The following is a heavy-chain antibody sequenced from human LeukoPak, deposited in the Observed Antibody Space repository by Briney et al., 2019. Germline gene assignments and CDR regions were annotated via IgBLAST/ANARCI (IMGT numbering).Heavy chain of an antibody. CDR3: ARAPDRGY. CDR1: GYIFTSYA. J-gene: IGHJ4*02. Sequence: GASVKVSCKASGYIFTSYAIHWVRQAPGQRLEWMGWINAGNGNTKYSQEFQGRVTITRDTSASTAYMELSSLRSDDTAVYYCARAPDRGYWGQGTLVTVSS. V-gene: IGHV1-3*01. CDR2: INAGNGNT. D-gene: IGHD3-10*01.